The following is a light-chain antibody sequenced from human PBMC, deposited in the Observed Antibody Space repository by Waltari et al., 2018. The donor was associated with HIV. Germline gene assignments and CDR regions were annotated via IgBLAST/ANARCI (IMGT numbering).Light chain of an antibody. J-gene: IGLJ1*01. V-gene: IGLV2-14*01. CDR1: SSDVGGYDY. Sequence: QSALTQPASVSGSPGPSITISCTGTSSDVGGYDYVSWYQQHPGKAPKLMIYEVSNRPSGVSNRFSGSKSGNTASLTISGLQAEDEADYYCSSYTSSTNPYVFGTGTKVTVL. CDR3: SSYTSSTNPYV. CDR2: EVS.